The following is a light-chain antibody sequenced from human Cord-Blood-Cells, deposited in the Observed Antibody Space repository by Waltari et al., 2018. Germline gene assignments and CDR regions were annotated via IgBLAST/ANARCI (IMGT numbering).Light chain of an antibody. J-gene: IGLJ2*01. Sequence: QSALTQPASVSGSPGQSITISCTGTSSDVGGYNYVSWYQQHPGKAPKLMIYDVSNRPSGVSNRFSGSKSGNTASLTSSGIQAEDEADYYFSSYTSSSTGVFGGGTKLTVL. V-gene: IGLV2-14*01. CDR2: DVS. CDR1: SSDVGGYNY. CDR3: SSYTSSSTGV.